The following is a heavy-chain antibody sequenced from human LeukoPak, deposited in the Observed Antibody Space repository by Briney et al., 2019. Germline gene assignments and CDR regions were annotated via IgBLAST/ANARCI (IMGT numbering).Heavy chain of an antibody. CDR3: ARETPYYGSGSYLSY. D-gene: IGHD3-10*01. V-gene: IGHV3-30*02. CDR2: IRYDGSNK. CDR1: GFTFSSYG. Sequence: GGSLRLSCAASGFTFSSYGMHWVRQAPGKGLEWVAFIRYDGSNKYYADSVKGRFTISRDNSKNSLYLQMNSLRAEDTAVYYCARETPYYGSGSYLSYWGQGTLVTVSS. J-gene: IGHJ4*02.